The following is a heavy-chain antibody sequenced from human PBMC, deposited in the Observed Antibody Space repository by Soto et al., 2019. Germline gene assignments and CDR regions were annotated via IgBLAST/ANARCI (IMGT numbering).Heavy chain of an antibody. V-gene: IGHV3-23*01. CDR3: AKDRADTKVQNFDY. J-gene: IGHJ4*02. CDR1: GFTFSSYA. Sequence: PGGSLRLSCAASGFTFSSYAMSWVRQAPGKGLEWVSAISGSGGSTYYADSVKDRFTISRDNSKNTLYLQMNSLRAEDTAVYYCAKDRADTKVQNFDYWGQGTLVTVSS. CDR2: ISGSGGST. D-gene: IGHD5-18*01.